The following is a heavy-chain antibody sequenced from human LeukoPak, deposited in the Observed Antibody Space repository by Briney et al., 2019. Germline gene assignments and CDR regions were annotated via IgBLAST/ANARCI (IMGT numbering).Heavy chain of an antibody. CDR3: AKDRPKIAAAGRYYFDY. J-gene: IGHJ4*02. CDR2: IYTNGNT. V-gene: IGHV3-23*05. Sequence: GGSLRLSCAASGFIFRNYGMNWVRQAPGKGLEWVSGIYTNGNTRYADSVRGRFTISRDNSKNTLYLQMNSLRAEDTAVYYCAKDRPKIAAAGRYYFDYWGQGTLVTVSS. D-gene: IGHD6-13*01. CDR1: GFIFRNYG.